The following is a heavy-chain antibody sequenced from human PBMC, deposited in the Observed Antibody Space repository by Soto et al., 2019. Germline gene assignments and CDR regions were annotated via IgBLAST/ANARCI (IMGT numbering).Heavy chain of an antibody. CDR3: ARFSVLVAVAGTGFDY. Sequence: QVQLQESGPGLVKPSETLSLTCTVSGGSVSSGSYYWSWILQPPGKGLEWIGYIYYSGSTNYNPSLKIRVTISVDTSKNQFSLKLSSVTAADTAVYYCARFSVLVAVAGTGFDYWGQGTLVTVSS. CDR2: IYYSGST. D-gene: IGHD6-19*01. J-gene: IGHJ4*02. CDR1: GGSVSSGSYY. V-gene: IGHV4-61*01.